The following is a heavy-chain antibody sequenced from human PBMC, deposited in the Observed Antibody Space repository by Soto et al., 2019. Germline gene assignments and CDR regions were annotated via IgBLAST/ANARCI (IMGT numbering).Heavy chain of an antibody. D-gene: IGHD4-4*01. CDR2: MNPNSGNT. CDR3: ARGLESDSSNYVYDYYYMDV. Sequence: GASVKVSCKASGYTFTSYDINWVRQATGQGLEWMGWMNPNSGNTGYAQKFQGRVTMTRNTSISTAYMELSSLRSEDTAVYYCARGLESDSSNYVYDYYYMDVWGKGTTVNVSS. V-gene: IGHV1-8*01. CDR1: GYTFTSYD. J-gene: IGHJ6*03.